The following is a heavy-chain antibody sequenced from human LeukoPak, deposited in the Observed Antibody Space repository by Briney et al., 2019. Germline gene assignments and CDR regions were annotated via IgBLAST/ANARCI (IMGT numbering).Heavy chain of an antibody. D-gene: IGHD2-2*01. V-gene: IGHV3-9*01. Sequence: GRSLRLSCAASGFTFDDYAMHWVRHAPGKGLEWVSGISWNSGSIVYADSVKGRFTISRDNAKDSLYLQMNSLRAEDTALYYCAKDLRLVRVQGVVVPAAEAQYYYYYMDVWGKGTTVTVSS. J-gene: IGHJ6*03. CDR3: AKDLRLVRVQGVVVPAAEAQYYYYYMDV. CDR1: GFTFDDYA. CDR2: ISWNSGSI.